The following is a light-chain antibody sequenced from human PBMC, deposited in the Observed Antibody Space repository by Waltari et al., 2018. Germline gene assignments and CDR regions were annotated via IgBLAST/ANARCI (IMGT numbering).Light chain of an antibody. CDR2: AAS. J-gene: IGKJ2*01. Sequence: IQMTQSPSSLSASVGDRVTITCRASQSISSYLNWYQQKPGKAPKLLINAASSLQSGVPSRFSGSGSGTDFTLTISSLQPEDFATYYCQQSYSTPPTFGQGTKLEIK. CDR3: QQSYSTPPT. CDR1: QSISSY. V-gene: IGKV1-39*01.